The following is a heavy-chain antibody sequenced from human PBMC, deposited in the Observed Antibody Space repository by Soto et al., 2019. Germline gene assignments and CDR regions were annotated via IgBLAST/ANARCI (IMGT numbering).Heavy chain of an antibody. Sequence: QVQLVQSGAEVKKPGSSVKVSCKASGGTFSSYTISWVRQAPGQGLEWMGRIIPILGIANYAQKFQGRVTIAADKSTSTASMGLGSLRSEAAAVYYCGGLMSSGYYYGMDVWGQGTTVTVSS. CDR1: GGTFSSYT. CDR3: GGLMSSGYYYGMDV. D-gene: IGHD3-10*01. V-gene: IGHV1-69*02. J-gene: IGHJ6*01. CDR2: IIPILGIA.